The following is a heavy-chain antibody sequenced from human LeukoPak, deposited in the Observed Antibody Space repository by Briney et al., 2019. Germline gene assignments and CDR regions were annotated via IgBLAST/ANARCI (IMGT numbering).Heavy chain of an antibody. CDR3: ATDHKCELLHDY. D-gene: IGHD1-26*01. V-gene: IGHV3-23*01. Sequence: GGSLRLSSAASGFTFSSYAMSWVRQAPGKGLEWVSAISGSGGSTYYADSVKGRFTISRDNSKNTLYLQMNSLRAEDTALYYCATDHKCELLHDYWGQGTLVTVSS. CDR1: GFTFSSYA. CDR2: ISGSGGST. J-gene: IGHJ4*02.